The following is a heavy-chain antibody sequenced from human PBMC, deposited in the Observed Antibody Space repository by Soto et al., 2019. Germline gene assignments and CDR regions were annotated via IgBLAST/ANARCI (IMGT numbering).Heavy chain of an antibody. CDR1: GFTVSSNY. D-gene: IGHD6-6*01. CDR2: IYSGGST. V-gene: IGHV3-53*01. Sequence: GGSLRLSCAASGFTVSSNYMSWVRQAPGKGLEWVSVIYSGGSTYYADSVKGRFTISRDNSKNTLYLQMNSLRAEDTAVYYCARGGLPMYSSSSGYAFDIWGQGTMVTVSS. CDR3: ARGGLPMYSSSSGYAFDI. J-gene: IGHJ3*02.